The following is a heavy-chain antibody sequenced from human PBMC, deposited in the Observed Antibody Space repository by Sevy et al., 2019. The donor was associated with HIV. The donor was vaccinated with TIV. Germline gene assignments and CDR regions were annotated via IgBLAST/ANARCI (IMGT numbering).Heavy chain of an antibody. J-gene: IGHJ4*02. CDR3: VKGSEGYYDSSGYYYFDY. Sequence: GGSLRLSCSASGFTFSSYAMHWVRQAPGKGLEYVSAISSNGGSTYYADSVKGRFTISRDNSKNTLYLQMSILRAEDTAVYYCVKGSEGYYDSSGYYYFDYWGQGTLVTVSS. CDR2: ISSNGGST. CDR1: GFTFSSYA. D-gene: IGHD3-22*01. V-gene: IGHV3-64D*06.